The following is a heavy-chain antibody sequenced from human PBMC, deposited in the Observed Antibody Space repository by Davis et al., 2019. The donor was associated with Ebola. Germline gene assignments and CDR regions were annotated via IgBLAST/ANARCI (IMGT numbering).Heavy chain of an antibody. CDR1: GFLFSSYA. CDR3: AKVHPPTTVTTGWFDP. D-gene: IGHD4-17*01. V-gene: IGHV3-23*01. CDR2: ISVRSIT. J-gene: IGHJ5*02. Sequence: PGGSLRPSCEASGFLFSSYAMSWVRQAPGKGLEWVSSISVRSITYHADSVKGRFTISRDNSKNTLYLQMNSLRAEDTAVYYCAKVHPPTTVTTGWFDPWGQGTLVTVSS.